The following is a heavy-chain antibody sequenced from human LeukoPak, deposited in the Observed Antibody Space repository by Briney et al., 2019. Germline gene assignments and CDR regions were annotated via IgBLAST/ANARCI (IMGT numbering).Heavy chain of an antibody. J-gene: IGHJ4*02. CDR2: ISGSGGST. V-gene: IGHV3-23*01. CDR1: GFTFSSYA. CDR3: AKIAAGEHFDY. D-gene: IGHD6-13*01. Sequence: HPGGSLRLSCAASGFTFSSYAMSWVRQAPGKGPEWVSAISGSGGSTYYADSVKGRFTISRDDSKNTLYLQMNSRRAEDTAVYYCAKIAAGEHFDYWGQGTLVTVSS.